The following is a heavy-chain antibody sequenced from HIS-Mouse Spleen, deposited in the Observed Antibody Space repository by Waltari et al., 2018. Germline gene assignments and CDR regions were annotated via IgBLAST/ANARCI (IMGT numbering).Heavy chain of an antibody. V-gene: IGHV4-39*07. D-gene: IGHD6-13*01. CDR2: IYYSGST. J-gene: IGHJ2*01. CDR1: GGSISSSSYY. Sequence: QLQLQESGPGLVKPSETLSLTCTVSGGSISSSSYYWGWIRQPPGKGLEWIGSIYYSGSTYFNPSLKGRVTISVDTSKNLFSLKLGSVTAADTAVYYCAREIPYSSSWYDWYFELWGRGTLVTVSS. CDR3: AREIPYSSSWYDWYFEL.